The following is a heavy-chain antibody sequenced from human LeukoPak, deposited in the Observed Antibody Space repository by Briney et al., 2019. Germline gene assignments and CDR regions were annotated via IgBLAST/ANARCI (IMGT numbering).Heavy chain of an antibody. D-gene: IGHD4-17*01. CDR1: GYTFTSYA. CDR3: AREDYDDAFDI. J-gene: IGHJ3*02. V-gene: IGHV1-3*01. Sequence: ASVKVCCKASGYTFTSYAMHWVRQAPGQRLGWMGWINAGNGNTKYSQKVQGRVTITRDTSASTAYMELSSLRSEDTAVYYCAREDYDDAFDIWGQGTMVTVSS. CDR2: INAGNGNT.